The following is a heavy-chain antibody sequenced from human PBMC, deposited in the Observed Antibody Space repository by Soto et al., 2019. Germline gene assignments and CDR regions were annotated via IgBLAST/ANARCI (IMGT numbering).Heavy chain of an antibody. V-gene: IGHV3-30*18. J-gene: IGHJ3*02. CDR2: ISHDGNNK. CDR3: AKSPYGSGSYSLDAFDI. CDR1: GYTFSGYG. D-gene: IGHD3-10*01. Sequence: SLRLSCAASGYTFSGYGIHWVRQAPGKGLEWVAVISHDGNNKYYADSVKGRFTISRDNSKNTLYLQMNSLRAEDTAVYYCAKSPYGSGSYSLDAFDIWGQGTMVTVSS.